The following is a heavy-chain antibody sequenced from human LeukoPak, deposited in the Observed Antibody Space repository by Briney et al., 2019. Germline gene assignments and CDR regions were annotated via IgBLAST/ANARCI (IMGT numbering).Heavy chain of an antibody. CDR3: AREGGIASRRFDY. CDR2: IKEDGSEK. V-gene: IGHV3-7*01. CDR1: GFTFSSYW. Sequence: GGSLRLSCAASGFTFSSYWMSWVRQAPGKGLEWVANIKEDGSEKLYVDSVKGRFTTSRGRAKNSLYLQMNSLKAEDTAVYYCAREGGIASRRFDYWGQGTLVTVSS. J-gene: IGHJ4*02. D-gene: IGHD6-6*01.